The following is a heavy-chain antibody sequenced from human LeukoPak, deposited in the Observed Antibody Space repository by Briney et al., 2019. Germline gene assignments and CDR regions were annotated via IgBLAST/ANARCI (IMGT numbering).Heavy chain of an antibody. D-gene: IGHD3-10*01. CDR3: ARGFATMVRGVITFDY. CDR1: GFTFSSYA. V-gene: IGHV3-30-3*01. J-gene: IGHJ4*02. CDR2: ISYDGSNK. Sequence: GGSLRLSFAASGFTFSSYAMHWVRQAPGKGLEWVAVISYDGSNKYYADSVKGRFTISRDNSKNTLYLQMNSLRAEDTAVYYCARGFATMVRGVITFDYWGQGTLVTVSS.